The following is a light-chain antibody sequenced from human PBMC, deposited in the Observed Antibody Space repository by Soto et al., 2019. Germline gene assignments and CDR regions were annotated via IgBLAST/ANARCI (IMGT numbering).Light chain of an antibody. CDR2: GAS. CDR1: QSVATN. Sequence: TQSRSTLSLSPVELATLSCRASQSVATNLAWYQQRPGQAPRLLIYGASKRAIGLPARFSGSGSGTEFTLTITSLQSEDFAVYYCQQYNKWPQTFGQGTKVDIK. V-gene: IGKV3-15*01. CDR3: QQYNKWPQT. J-gene: IGKJ1*01.